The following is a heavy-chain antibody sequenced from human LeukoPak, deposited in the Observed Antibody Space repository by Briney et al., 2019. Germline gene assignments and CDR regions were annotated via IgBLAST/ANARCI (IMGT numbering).Heavy chain of an antibody. D-gene: IGHD3-10*01. J-gene: IGHJ3*02. CDR2: INPNSGGT. CDR1: GYTFTGYY. CDR3: ARDSGLWFGELSDAFDI. V-gene: IGHV1-2*02. Sequence: ASVKVSCKASGYTFTGYYMHWVRQAPGQGLEWMGWINPNSGGTNYAQKFQGRVTMTRDTSISTAYMELSRLRSDDTAVYYCARDSGLWFGELSDAFDIWGQGTMVTVSS.